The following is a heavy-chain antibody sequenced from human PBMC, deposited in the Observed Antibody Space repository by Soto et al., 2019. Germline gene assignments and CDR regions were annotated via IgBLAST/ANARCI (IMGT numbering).Heavy chain of an antibody. V-gene: IGHV4-59*01. CDR1: GGSISSYY. D-gene: IGHD2-21*02. J-gene: IGHJ4*02. Sequence: PSETLSLTCTVSGGSISSYYWSWIRQPPGKGLEWIGYIYYSGSTNYNPSLKSRVTISVDTSKNQFSLKLSSVTAADTAVYYCARWGGDHYYFDYWGQGTLVTVSS. CDR3: ARWGGDHYYFDY. CDR2: IYYSGST.